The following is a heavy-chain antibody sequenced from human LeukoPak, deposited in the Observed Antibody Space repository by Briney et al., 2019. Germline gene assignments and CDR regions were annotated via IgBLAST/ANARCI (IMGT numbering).Heavy chain of an antibody. J-gene: IGHJ4*02. V-gene: IGHV3-53*01. CDR1: GFTVSNNY. Sequence: GGSLRLSCAASGFTVSNNYMTWVRQAPGKGLEWVSLIYSGGSTYYADSVKGRFTISRDNSKNTLYLQMNSLRAEDTAVYYCAKGPGTYSSSWYNFPYYFDYWGQGTLVTVSS. CDR3: AKGPGTYSSSWYNFPYYFDY. D-gene: IGHD6-13*01. CDR2: IYSGGST.